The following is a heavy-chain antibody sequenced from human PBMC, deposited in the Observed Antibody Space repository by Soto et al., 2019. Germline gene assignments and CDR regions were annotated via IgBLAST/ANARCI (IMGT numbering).Heavy chain of an antibody. CDR3: AREYTAWPLAYGLDV. Sequence: PGGSLRLTCVGSGFTFSTYSINWVRQAPGKGLEWVSSISSRSDIYYADSVKGRFTISRDNAKNSVSLQMNSLRAEDTAVYYCAREYTAWPLAYGLDVWGQGTTVTVSS. CDR1: GFTFSTYS. V-gene: IGHV3-21*01. CDR2: ISSRSDI. D-gene: IGHD2-2*02. J-gene: IGHJ6*02.